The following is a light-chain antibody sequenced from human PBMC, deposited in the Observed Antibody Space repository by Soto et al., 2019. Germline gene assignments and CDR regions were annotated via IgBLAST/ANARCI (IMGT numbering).Light chain of an antibody. Sequence: DIQMTQSPSSLSASVGDRVTITCQARQDISNYLNWYQQKPGKAPKLLIYDASNLETGVPSRFSGTGSGTDFTVTISSLQREDIATYYCQQYDNLPYTFGQGTKLEIK. CDR1: QDISNY. V-gene: IGKV1-33*01. CDR3: QQYDNLPYT. J-gene: IGKJ2*01. CDR2: DAS.